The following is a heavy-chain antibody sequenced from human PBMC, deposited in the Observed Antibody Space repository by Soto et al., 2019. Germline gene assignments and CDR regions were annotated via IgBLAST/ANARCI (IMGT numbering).Heavy chain of an antibody. J-gene: IGHJ6*02. CDR1: GYTFTSYG. CDR3: ARGGASTGGMDV. Sequence: QVQLVQSGVEVKKPGASMKVSCKASGYTFTSYGFSWVRQALGQGLEWMGWINPYNGNTNYAQNLQGRVTMTTDTSTSTAYMELRSLTSDDTAVYYCARGGASTGGMDVWGQGTTVTVSS. D-gene: IGHD1-26*01. V-gene: IGHV1-18*01. CDR2: INPYNGNT.